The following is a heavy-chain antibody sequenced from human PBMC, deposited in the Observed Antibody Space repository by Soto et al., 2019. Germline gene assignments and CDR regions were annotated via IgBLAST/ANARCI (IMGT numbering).Heavy chain of an antibody. CDR1: GFTFSSYA. J-gene: IGHJ6*02. CDR3: ANPPGPKWNYVGVMYYYGMDV. V-gene: IGHV3-23*01. Sequence: GGSLRLSCAASGFTFSSYAMSWVRQAPGKGLEWVSAISGSGGSTYYADSVKGRFTISRDNSKNTLYLQMNSLRAEDTAVYYCANPPGPKWNYVGVMYYYGMDVWGQGTTVTVSS. D-gene: IGHD1-7*01. CDR2: ISGSGGST.